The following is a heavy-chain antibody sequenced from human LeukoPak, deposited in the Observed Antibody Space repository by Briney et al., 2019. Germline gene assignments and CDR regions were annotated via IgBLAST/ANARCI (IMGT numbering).Heavy chain of an antibody. CDR1: GYSFTNYW. CDR2: IYPGDSDT. Sequence: GESLKISCKGSGYSFTNYWIGWVRQTPGKGLEWMGIIYPGDSDTRYSPSFQGQVTISADKSISTAYLQWSSLKASDTAMYYCARGVSSGYYYVDWFDPWGQGTLVTVSS. D-gene: IGHD3-22*01. CDR3: ARGVSSGYYYVDWFDP. V-gene: IGHV5-51*01. J-gene: IGHJ5*02.